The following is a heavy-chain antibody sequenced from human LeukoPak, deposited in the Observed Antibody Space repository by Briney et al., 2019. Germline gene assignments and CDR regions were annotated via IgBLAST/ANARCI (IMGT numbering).Heavy chain of an antibody. J-gene: IGHJ4*02. CDR2: INHSGST. CDR1: GGSFSGYY. V-gene: IGHV4-34*01. D-gene: IGHD3-22*01. Sequence: PSETLSLTCAVYGGSFSGYYWSWIRQPPGKGLEWIGEINHSGSTNYNPSLKSRVTISVDTSKNQFSLKLSSVTAADTAVYYCARVRKGEWLLLRLFDYWGQGTLVTVSS. CDR3: ARVRKGEWLLLRLFDY.